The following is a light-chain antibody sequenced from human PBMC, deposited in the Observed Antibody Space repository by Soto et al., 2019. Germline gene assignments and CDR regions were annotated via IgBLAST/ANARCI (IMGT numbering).Light chain of an antibody. CDR3: LLYYGEVNWV. J-gene: IGLJ3*02. CDR1: TGTVTSGYF. V-gene: IGLV7-43*01. CDR2: STS. Sequence: QAVVTQEPSLTVPPGGTVTLTCASSTGTVTSGYFPSWFQKKPGQAPRALIYSTSNRHSWTPARFSGSLLGGKAALTLSAVQPEDEADYYCLLYYGEVNWVFGGGTQLTVL.